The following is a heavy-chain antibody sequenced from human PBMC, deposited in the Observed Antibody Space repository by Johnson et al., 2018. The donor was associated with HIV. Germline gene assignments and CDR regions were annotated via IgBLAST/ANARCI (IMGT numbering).Heavy chain of an antibody. CDR3: ARSMRGAFDV. V-gene: IGHV3-23*04. Sequence: EVQLVESGGGLVQPGGSLRVSCAASGFKYAASGLAFSNYAVEWVSAISGSDGSSTSYADSLKGRFSISRDNSKNTLYVQMNSLRAEDTAVYYCARSMRGAFDVWGQGTMVTVSS. J-gene: IGHJ3*01. CDR1: GFKYAAS. D-gene: IGHD3-10*01. CDR2: ISGSDGSST.